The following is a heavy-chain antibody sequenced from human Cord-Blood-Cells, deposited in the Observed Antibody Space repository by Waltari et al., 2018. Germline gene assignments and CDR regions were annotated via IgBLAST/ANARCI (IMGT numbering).Heavy chain of an antibody. CDR2: SNPRGGST. CDR1: GYTFTSYY. J-gene: IGHJ4*02. Sequence: QVQLVQSGAEVKKPGASVKVSCKASGYTFTSYYMHWVRQAPGQGLEWMGISNPRGGSTSDAQKFQGRVTMTRDTSTSTVYMELSSLRSEDTAVYYCARASGYYFDYWGQGTLVTVSS. D-gene: IGHD6-25*01. V-gene: IGHV1-46*01. CDR3: ARASGYYFDY.